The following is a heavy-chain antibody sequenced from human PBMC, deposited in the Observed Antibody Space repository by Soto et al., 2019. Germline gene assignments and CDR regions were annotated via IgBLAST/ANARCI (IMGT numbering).Heavy chain of an antibody. J-gene: IGHJ4*02. Sequence: QVQLQESGPGVVKPSETLSLTCSVSGDSISRYYWGWIRKPPGKGLEWIGYIYDSGGSNYNPSLKSRLTMSVDTSKNLFLLKLTSVTAADTAVYYCVRGPPGWWLAYWGQGTLVTVSS. V-gene: IGHV4-59*01. CDR3: VRGPPGWWLAY. CDR2: IYDSGGS. CDR1: GDSISRYY. D-gene: IGHD2-15*01.